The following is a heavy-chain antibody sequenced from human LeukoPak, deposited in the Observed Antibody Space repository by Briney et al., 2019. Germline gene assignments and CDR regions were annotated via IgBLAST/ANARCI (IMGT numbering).Heavy chain of an antibody. CDR3: ARVSSIGEFNPYFDY. Sequence: SETLSLTCTVSGGSISSGVYYWSWIRQHPGKGLVWIGYIYYSGSTYYNPSLKSRVTISVDTSKNQFSLKLSSVTAADTAVYYCARVSSIGEFNPYFDYWGQGTLVTVSS. V-gene: IGHV4-31*03. J-gene: IGHJ4*02. CDR2: IYYSGST. CDR1: GGSISSGVYY. D-gene: IGHD3-10*01.